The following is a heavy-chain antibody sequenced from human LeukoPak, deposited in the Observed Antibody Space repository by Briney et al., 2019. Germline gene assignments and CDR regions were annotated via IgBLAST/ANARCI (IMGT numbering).Heavy chain of an antibody. Sequence: PGGSLRLSCAASGFTFSNYAMSWVRQAPGKGLEWVSSISSSSAYIFYSDSVKGRFTISRDNAQSSLYLQMNSLRAGDTAVYYCVRTRRGRITMVRGVPHYLDYWGQGTLVTVSS. J-gene: IGHJ4*02. CDR3: VRTRRGRITMVRGVPHYLDY. CDR1: GFTFSNYA. CDR2: ISSSSAYI. V-gene: IGHV3-21*06. D-gene: IGHD3-10*01.